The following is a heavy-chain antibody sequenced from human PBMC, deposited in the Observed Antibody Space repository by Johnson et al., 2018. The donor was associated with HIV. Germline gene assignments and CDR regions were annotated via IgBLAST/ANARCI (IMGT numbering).Heavy chain of an antibody. CDR1: GFTFDDYG. Sequence: QVQLVESGGGLVKPGGSLRLSCVASGFTFDDYGMTWVRQAPGKGLEWVAVISYDGSTKYYADSVKGRFTISRDNSKNTLHLQMNSLRAEDTAVYYCAKCIWGSSLIDAFDIWGQGTMVTVSS. CDR3: AKCIWGSSLIDAFDI. CDR2: ISYDGSTK. J-gene: IGHJ3*02. D-gene: IGHD6-13*01. V-gene: IGHV3-30*18.